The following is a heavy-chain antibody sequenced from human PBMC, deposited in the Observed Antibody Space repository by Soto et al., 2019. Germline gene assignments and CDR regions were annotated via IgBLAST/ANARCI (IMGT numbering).Heavy chain of an antibody. J-gene: IGHJ6*01. V-gene: IGHV1-18*01. Sequence: ASVKVSCKASGYTFTSYAIIWVRQAPGQGLEWMGWISTYNGKTTYAQDLQGRVTMTTDTGTSTAYMELRRLRSDDPPVYYSARFENYYGMDVWGHGTTVTVSS. CDR3: ARFENYYGMDV. CDR1: GYTFTSYA. CDR2: ISTYNGKT.